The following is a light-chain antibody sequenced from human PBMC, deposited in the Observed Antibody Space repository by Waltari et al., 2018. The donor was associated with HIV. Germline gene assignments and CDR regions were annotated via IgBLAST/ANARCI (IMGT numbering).Light chain of an antibody. CDR2: DAS. J-gene: IGKJ4*01. V-gene: IGKV1-33*01. CDR1: QDINNY. CDR3: QQYDNLPLT. Sequence: DIKMTQSPSSLSASVGDRVTITCQASQDINNYLNWYQQKPGKAPTLLIYDASNFETGVPSRFSGSGSGTDFTFTISSLQPEDIATYYCQQYDNLPLTFGGGTKVEIK.